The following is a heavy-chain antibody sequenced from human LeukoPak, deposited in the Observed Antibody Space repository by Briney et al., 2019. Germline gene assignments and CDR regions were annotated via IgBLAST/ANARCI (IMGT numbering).Heavy chain of an antibody. V-gene: IGHV3-30*02. J-gene: IGHJ4*02. D-gene: IGHD3-22*01. CDR2: IRFDGSNK. CDR3: AKVYDSSGYSLYYFDY. Sequence: GGSLRLSCAASGFTFSSYGMHWVRQAPGKGLEWVAFIRFDGSNKYYPDSVKGRFTISRDNSKNMLYLQMNSLRAEDTAVYYCAKVYDSSGYSLYYFDYWGQGTLVTVSS. CDR1: GFTFSSYG.